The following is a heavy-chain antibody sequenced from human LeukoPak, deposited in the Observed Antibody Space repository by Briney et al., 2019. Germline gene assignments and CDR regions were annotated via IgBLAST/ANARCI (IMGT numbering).Heavy chain of an antibody. V-gene: IGHV4-38-2*01. J-gene: IGHJ4*02. CDR1: GYSISSGCY. D-gene: IGHD1-1*01. Sequence: PSETLSLTCAVSGYSISSGCYWGWIRQPPGKGLEWIGSIFHSGSIYYNPSLKSRVSISVDTSKNQVSLRLSSVTAADTAVYYCARHLGTLYTAFDYWGQGTLVTVSS. CDR2: IFHSGSI. CDR3: ARHLGTLYTAFDY.